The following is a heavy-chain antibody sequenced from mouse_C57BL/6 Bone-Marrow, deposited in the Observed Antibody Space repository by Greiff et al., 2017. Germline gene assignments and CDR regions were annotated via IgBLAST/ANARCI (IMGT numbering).Heavy chain of an antibody. D-gene: IGHD1-1*01. V-gene: IGHV1-69*01. CDR2: IDPSDSYT. Sequence: VQLQQPGAELVMPGASVKLSCKASGYTFTSYWMHWVKQRSGQGLEWIGEIDPSDSYTNYNQKFKGKSTLTVDKSSSTAYMQLSSLTSEDSAVYYCARSYYYGRDFDVWGTGTTVTVSS. J-gene: IGHJ1*03. CDR1: GYTFTSYW. CDR3: ARSYYYGRDFDV.